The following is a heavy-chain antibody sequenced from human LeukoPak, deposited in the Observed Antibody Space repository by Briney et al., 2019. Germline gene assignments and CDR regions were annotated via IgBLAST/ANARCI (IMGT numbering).Heavy chain of an antibody. J-gene: IGHJ4*02. V-gene: IGHV3-15*07. Sequence: GGSLRLSCAASGFTFNNAWMNWVRQAPGKGLEWVGHIKSKSDGGTPAHAAPVKGRFTISRDDSKNTLYLQMNSLKTEDTAMYFCTTGPFDYWGQGALVTVSS. CDR3: TTGPFDY. CDR1: GFTFNNAW. CDR2: IKSKSDGGTP.